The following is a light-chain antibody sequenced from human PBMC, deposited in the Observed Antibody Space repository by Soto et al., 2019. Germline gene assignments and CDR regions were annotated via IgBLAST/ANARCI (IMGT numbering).Light chain of an antibody. CDR1: SSDVGGYNY. Sequence: QSALTLRASVSGSPGQSITISCTGTSSDVGGYNYVSWYQQYPGKAPKLMIYDVSNRPSGVSNRFSGSKSGNTASLTISGLQAEDEADYYCSSYTSSSPYVFGTGTKLTVL. CDR3: SSYTSSSPYV. J-gene: IGLJ1*01. CDR2: DVS. V-gene: IGLV2-14*01.